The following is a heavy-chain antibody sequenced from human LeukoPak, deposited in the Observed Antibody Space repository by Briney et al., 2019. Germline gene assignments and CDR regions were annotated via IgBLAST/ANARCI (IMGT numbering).Heavy chain of an antibody. D-gene: IGHD3-22*01. CDR1: GYSFTSYW. V-gene: IGHV5-51*01. Sequence: GESLKISCKGSGYSFTSYWIGWVRQMPGKGLGWMGIIYPGDSDTRYSPSFQGQVTISADKSISTAYLQWSSLKASDTAMYYCARTNYYDSSGPDYWGQGTLVTVSS. J-gene: IGHJ4*02. CDR2: IYPGDSDT. CDR3: ARTNYYDSSGPDY.